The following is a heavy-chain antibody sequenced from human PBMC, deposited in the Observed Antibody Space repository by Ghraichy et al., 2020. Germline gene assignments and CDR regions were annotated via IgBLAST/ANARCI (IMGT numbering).Heavy chain of an antibody. CDR1: GFTFSSYD. CDR3: ARGPGTTGTTYIRGFDY. CDR2: IGTAGDT. V-gene: IGHV3-13*01. D-gene: IGHD1-1*01. J-gene: IGHJ4*02. Sequence: GGSLRLSCAASGFTFSSYDMHWVRQATGKGLEWVSAIGTAGDTYYPGSVKGRFTISRENAKNSLYLQMNSLRAGDTAVYYCARGPGTTGTTYIRGFDYWGQGTLVTVSS.